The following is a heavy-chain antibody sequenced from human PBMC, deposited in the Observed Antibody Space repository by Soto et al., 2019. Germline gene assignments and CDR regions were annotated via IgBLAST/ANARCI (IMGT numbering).Heavy chain of an antibody. D-gene: IGHD2-21*01. CDR1: GYPISTGYY. J-gene: IGHJ4*02. Sequence: PETLSLTCTVSGYPISTGYYWAWVRQSPGKGLEWIGSVYRSGAAYYSPTLKSRVTISVDTSKNQFSLHLKSVTAADAAVYYCPRAYPYALDVVGYCDFCRQGTPVTVSS. V-gene: IGHV4-38-2*02. CDR3: PRAYPYALDVVGYCDF. CDR2: VYRSGAA.